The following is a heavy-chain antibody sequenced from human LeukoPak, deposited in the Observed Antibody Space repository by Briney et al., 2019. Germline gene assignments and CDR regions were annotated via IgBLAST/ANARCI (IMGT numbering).Heavy chain of an antibody. V-gene: IGHV4-39*07. J-gene: IGHJ5*02. CDR1: GGSISSGGYY. CDR3: ARAEVGATTGSWFDP. Sequence: SETLSLTCTVSGGSISSGGYYWSWIRQPPGKGLEWIGEINHSGSTNYNPSLKSRVTISVDTSKNQFSLKLSSVTAADTAVYYCARAEVGATTGSWFDPWGQGTLVTVSS. CDR2: INHSGST. D-gene: IGHD1-26*01.